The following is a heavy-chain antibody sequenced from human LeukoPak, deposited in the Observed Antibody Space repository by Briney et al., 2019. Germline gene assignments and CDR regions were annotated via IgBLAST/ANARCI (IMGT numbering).Heavy chain of an antibody. CDR1: GYTFTGYY. V-gene: IGHV1-2*02. CDR3: ARGRWLQNYYGMDV. Sequence: ASVEVSRKASGYTFTGYYMHWVRQAPGQGLEWMGWINPNSGGTNYAQKFQGRVTMTRDTSISTAYMELSRLRSDDTAVYYCARGRWLQNYYGMDVWGQGTTVTVSS. D-gene: IGHD5-24*01. J-gene: IGHJ6*02. CDR2: INPNSGGT.